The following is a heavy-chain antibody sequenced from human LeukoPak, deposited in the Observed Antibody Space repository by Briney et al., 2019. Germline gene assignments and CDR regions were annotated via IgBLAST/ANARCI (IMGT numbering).Heavy chain of an antibody. CDR1: GFTFSSYA. J-gene: IGHJ4*02. CDR3: ARYDGGYVSHLDY. Sequence: PGGSLRLSCAASGFTFSSYAMSWVRQAPGKGLEWVSAISGSGGSTYCADSVKGRFTISRDNAKNSLYLQMNSLRAEDTAVYYCARYDGGYVSHLDYWGQGTLVTVSS. V-gene: IGHV3-23*01. CDR2: ISGSGGST. D-gene: IGHD5-12*01.